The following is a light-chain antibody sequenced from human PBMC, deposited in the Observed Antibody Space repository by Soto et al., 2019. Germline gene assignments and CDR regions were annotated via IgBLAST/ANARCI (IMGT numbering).Light chain of an antibody. J-gene: IGLJ1*01. V-gene: IGLV1-44*01. CDR2: SNN. CDR1: SSNIGSNT. Sequence: QSALTQPPSASGTPGQRVTISCSGSSSNIGSNTVNWYQQLPGTAPKLLIYSNNQRPSGVPDRFSGSKSGTSASLAISELQSEDEADYYCAAWDDSLNGPVFGPGTKVTVL. CDR3: AAWDDSLNGPV.